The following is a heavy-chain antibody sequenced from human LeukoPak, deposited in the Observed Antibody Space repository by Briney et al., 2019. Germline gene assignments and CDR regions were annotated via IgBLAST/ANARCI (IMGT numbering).Heavy chain of an antibody. J-gene: IGHJ4*02. CDR3: ARDLTVTTSHSFDY. Sequence: GGSLRLSCAASGFTFSSYAMHWVRQAPGKGLEWVAVISYDGSNKYYADSVKGRFTISRDNSKNTLYLQMNSLRAEDTAVYYCARDLTVTTSHSFDYWGQGTLVTVSS. CDR2: ISYDGSNK. D-gene: IGHD4-17*01. V-gene: IGHV3-30-3*01. CDR1: GFTFSSYA.